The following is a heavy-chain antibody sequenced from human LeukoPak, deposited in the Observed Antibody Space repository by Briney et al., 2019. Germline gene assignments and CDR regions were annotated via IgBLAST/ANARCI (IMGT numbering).Heavy chain of an antibody. V-gene: IGHV4-39*01. CDR3: ARHRPPTITVASKGEFDY. CDR1: GGSISSGSYY. CDR2: IFYTWST. J-gene: IGHJ4*02. Sequence: PSETLSLTCTVSGGSISSGSYYWGWIRQPPGQGLEWIGSIFYTWSTYYSPSLKSRVTISIDTSKNQFSLTLTSVTAADTAVYYCARHRPPTITVASKGEFDYWGQGTLVTVSS. D-gene: IGHD6-19*01.